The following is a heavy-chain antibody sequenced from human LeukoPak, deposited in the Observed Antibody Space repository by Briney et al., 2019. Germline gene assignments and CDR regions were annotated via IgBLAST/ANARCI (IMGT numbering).Heavy chain of an antibody. D-gene: IGHD1-20*01. J-gene: IGHJ6*02. CDR2: ISGSGGST. CDR1: GFTFSSYA. CDR3: AKVITGTTTYYYYYYGMDV. Sequence: GGSLRLSCAASGFTFSSYAMSWVRQAPGKGLEWVSAISGSGGSTYYADSVKGRFTISRDNSKNTLYLQMNSLRAEDTAVYYCAKVITGTTTYYYYYYGMDVWGQGTTVTVSS. V-gene: IGHV3-23*01.